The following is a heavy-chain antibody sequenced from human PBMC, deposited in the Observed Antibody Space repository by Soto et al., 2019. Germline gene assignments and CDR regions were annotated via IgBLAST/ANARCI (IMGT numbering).Heavy chain of an antibody. CDR2: ISYDGSNK. Sequence: QVQLVESGGGVVQPERSLRLSCAASGFTFSSYAMHWVRQAPGKGLEWVAVISYDGSNKYYADSVKGRFTISRDNSKNTLYLQMNSLRAEDTAVYYCARDGYSNYYYYYGMDVWGQGTTVTVSS. J-gene: IGHJ6*02. V-gene: IGHV3-30-3*01. D-gene: IGHD4-4*01. CDR1: GFTFSSYA. CDR3: ARDGYSNYYYYYGMDV.